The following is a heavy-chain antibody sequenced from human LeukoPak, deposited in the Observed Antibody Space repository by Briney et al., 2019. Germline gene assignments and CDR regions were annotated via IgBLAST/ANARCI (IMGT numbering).Heavy chain of an antibody. V-gene: IGHV3-23*01. Sequence: TGGSLRLSCAASGFTFSSYAMGWVRQAPGKGLEWVSAISGSGGSTYYADSVKGRFTISRDNSKNTLYLQMNSLRAEDTAVYYCAKGPPTYYDFWSGFGDYWGQGTLVTVSS. J-gene: IGHJ4*02. D-gene: IGHD3-3*01. CDR2: ISGSGGST. CDR3: AKGPPTYYDFWSGFGDY. CDR1: GFTFSSYA.